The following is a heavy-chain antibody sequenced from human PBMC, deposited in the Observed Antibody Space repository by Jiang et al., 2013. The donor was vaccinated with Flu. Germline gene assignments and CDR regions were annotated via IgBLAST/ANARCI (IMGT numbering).Heavy chain of an antibody. V-gene: IGHV4-34*01. CDR3: ARGPYESGSYFNNGFDY. Sequence: WSWIRQPPGRGWSGLGKVNHSGSTNTNSSLKSRVAMSIDSYKKEFSLKVRSVTAADTAVYYCARGPYESGSYFNNGFDYWGQGSLVTVSS. D-gene: IGHD3-10*01. CDR2: VNHSGST. J-gene: IGHJ4*02.